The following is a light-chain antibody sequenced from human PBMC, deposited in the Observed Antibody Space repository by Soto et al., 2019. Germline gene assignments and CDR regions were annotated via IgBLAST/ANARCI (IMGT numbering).Light chain of an antibody. CDR3: QQSYSTPRT. Sequence: DIQMTQSPSSLSASVGDRVTITCRASQSISSYLNWYQQKPGKAPKLLINAASSLQSGVPSRFSGSGSGTDFTLTISSLQPEDFATYYCQQSYSTPRTVGQGTKVEIK. V-gene: IGKV1-39*01. CDR2: AAS. J-gene: IGKJ1*01. CDR1: QSISSY.